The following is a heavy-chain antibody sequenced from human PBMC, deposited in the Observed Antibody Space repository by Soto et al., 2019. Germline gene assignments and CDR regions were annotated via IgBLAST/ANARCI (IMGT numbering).Heavy chain of an antibody. D-gene: IGHD2-2*01. J-gene: IGHJ6*02. CDR1: GGTFSSYA. CDR2: IIPISDTT. CDR3: ARSHGSSTSLEIYYYYYYVLDV. Sequence: QVQLVQSGAEVKKPGSSVKVSCKASGGTFSSYAISWVRQAPGQGLEWMGGIIPISDTTNYAQKFQGRVTITADESTSTAYMDLSSRRSEDTAVYYCARSHGSSTSLEIYYYYYYVLDVWGQGTTVTVSS. V-gene: IGHV1-69*01.